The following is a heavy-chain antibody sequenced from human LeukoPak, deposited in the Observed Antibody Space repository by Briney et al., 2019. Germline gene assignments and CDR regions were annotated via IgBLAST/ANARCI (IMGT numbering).Heavy chain of an antibody. J-gene: IGHJ6*03. CDR2: ISSSSSTI. Sequence: GGSLRLSCAASGFTFSSYSMNWVRQAPGKGLEWVSYISSSSSTIYYADSVKGRFTISRDNAKNSLYLQMNSLRDEDTAVYYCARLSEPHSYYYYYMDVWGKGTTVTVSS. CDR3: ARLSEPHSYYYYYMDV. CDR1: GFTFSSYS. V-gene: IGHV3-48*02.